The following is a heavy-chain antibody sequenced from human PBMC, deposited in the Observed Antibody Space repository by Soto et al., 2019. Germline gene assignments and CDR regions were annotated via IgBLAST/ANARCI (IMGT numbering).Heavy chain of an antibody. CDR3: AGDRGSELDY. D-gene: IGHD1-1*01. CDR2: IASDNGNT. Sequence: QVQLVQSVFEVKKPGASVKVSCKTSGYTFTSYGISWVRQAPGQGLEWMGGIASDNGNTKYAQNLQGRVTMTTDTPTRTVHMGLRSLRSDDTAVYYCAGDRGSELDYWGKGTLLTV. CDR1: GYTFTSYG. V-gene: IGHV1-18*01. J-gene: IGHJ4*02.